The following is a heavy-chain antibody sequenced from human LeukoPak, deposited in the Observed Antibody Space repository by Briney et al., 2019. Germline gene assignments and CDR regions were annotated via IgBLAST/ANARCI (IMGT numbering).Heavy chain of an antibody. Sequence: GGSLRLSCAASGFTFSSYSMNWVRQAPGKGLEWVSYISSSSSTIYYADSVKGRFTISRDNAKNSLYLQMNRLRAEDTAVYYCARERGELSSSSPYYYIDVWGKGATVTVSS. V-gene: IGHV3-48*01. D-gene: IGHD3-16*02. CDR2: ISSSSSTI. J-gene: IGHJ6*03. CDR1: GFTFSSYS. CDR3: ARERGELSSSSPYYYIDV.